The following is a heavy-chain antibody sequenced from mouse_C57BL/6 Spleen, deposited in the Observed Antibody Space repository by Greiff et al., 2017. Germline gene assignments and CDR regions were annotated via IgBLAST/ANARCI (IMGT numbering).Heavy chain of an antibody. V-gene: IGHV1-64*01. CDR3: ARGYYGSLYAMDY. Sequence: QVQLQQPGAELVKPGASVKLSCKASGYTFTSYWMHWVKQRPGQGLEWIGMIHPNSGSTNYNEKFKSKATLTVDKSSSTAYMQLISLTSEDSAVYYCARGYYGSLYAMDYWGQGTSVTVSS. J-gene: IGHJ4*01. D-gene: IGHD1-1*01. CDR2: IHPNSGST. CDR1: GYTFTSYW.